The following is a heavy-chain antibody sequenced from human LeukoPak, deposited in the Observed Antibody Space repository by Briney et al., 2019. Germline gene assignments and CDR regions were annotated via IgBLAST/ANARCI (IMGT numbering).Heavy chain of an antibody. CDR1: GFKFADAP. CDR3: AKDVSFRRGHNFDASDL. Sequence: GGSLRLSCTASGFKFADAPMHWVRQPPGKGLEWIALITWGATDSYYADSVKGRFTISRDDSRNTLYLQMNRLRSEDTALYYCAKDVSFRRGHNFDASDLWGLGTMVIVSS. V-gene: IGHV3-43*01. J-gene: IGHJ3*01. D-gene: IGHD5-24*01. CDR2: ITWGATDS.